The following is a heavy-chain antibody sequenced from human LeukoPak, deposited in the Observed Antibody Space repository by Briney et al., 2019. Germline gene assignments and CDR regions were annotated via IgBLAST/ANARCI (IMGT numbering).Heavy chain of an antibody. CDR2: INQNGGEN. D-gene: IGHD2-2*01. V-gene: IGHV3-7*01. CDR3: ATGRSCTTCYLPDY. J-gene: IGHJ4*02. Sequence: GGSLRLSCAVSGITFSDYWMTWVRQAPGKGLEWVANINQNGGENYYVDSVKGRFTISRDNTKNSVYLRMNSLRAEDTAAYYCATGRSCTTCYLPDYWGQGTLVTVSS. CDR1: GITFSDYW.